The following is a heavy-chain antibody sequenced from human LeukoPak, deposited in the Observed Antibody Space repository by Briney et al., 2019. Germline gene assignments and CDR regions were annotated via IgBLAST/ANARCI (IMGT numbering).Heavy chain of an antibody. CDR1: GFTFSSFG. D-gene: IGHD3-22*01. CDR2: FWYDGTHK. CDR3: ARDQGSMIVVRTTNWYFDL. J-gene: IGHJ2*01. Sequence: GGPLRFSGAGPGFTFSSFGMNWVRKAPGKGLDWVAVFWYDGTHKSYADSVKGRFTISRDNSNSALYLDMNSLRADDTAVYYCARDQGSMIVVRTTNWYFDLWGRGTLVTVSS. V-gene: IGHV3-33*01.